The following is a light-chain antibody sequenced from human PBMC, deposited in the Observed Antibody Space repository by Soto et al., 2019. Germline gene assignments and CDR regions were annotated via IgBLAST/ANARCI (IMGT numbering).Light chain of an antibody. V-gene: IGKV3-11*01. J-gene: IGKJ4*01. CDR2: DVS. CDR3: QQRSNWPLT. CDR1: QSVTTF. Sequence: EIVLTQSPVTLSLSPGERATLSCRASQSVTTFLAWYQQKPGQAPRLLIYDVSSRATGIPARFSGSGSGTDFTLTISSLEPEDFAVYYCQQRSNWPLTFGGVTKVEIK.